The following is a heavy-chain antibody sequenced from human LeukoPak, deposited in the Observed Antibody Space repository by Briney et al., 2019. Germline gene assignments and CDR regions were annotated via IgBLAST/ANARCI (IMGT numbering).Heavy chain of an antibody. J-gene: IGHJ4*02. Sequence: GGSLRLSCAASGLTFSNYSMRWVPQAPARGLEWVSAISGSVGSTYYVDSVKGRFTISRDNSKNTLYLQMNSLRAEDTAVYYCAKSPYGSGSYYYYWGQGTLVTVSS. CDR3: AKSPYGSGSYYYY. CDR2: ISGSVGST. CDR1: GLTFSNYS. D-gene: IGHD3-10*01. V-gene: IGHV3-23*01.